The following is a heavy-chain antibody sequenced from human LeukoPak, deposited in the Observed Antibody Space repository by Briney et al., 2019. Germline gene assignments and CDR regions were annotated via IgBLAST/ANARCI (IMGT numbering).Heavy chain of an antibody. J-gene: IGHJ4*02. CDR3: ARLLGSGSYLGLFDY. D-gene: IGHD1-26*01. CDR1: GGSISSSSYY. CDR2: IYYSGST. V-gene: IGHV4-39*01. Sequence: SETLSLTCTVSGGSISSSSYYWGWVRQPPGKGLEWIGSIYYSGSTYYNPSLKSRVTISVDTSKNQFSLRLSSVTDADTAVYYCARLLGSGSYLGLFDYWGQGTLVTVSS.